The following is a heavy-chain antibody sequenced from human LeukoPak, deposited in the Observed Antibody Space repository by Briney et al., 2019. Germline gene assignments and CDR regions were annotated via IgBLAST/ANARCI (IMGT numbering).Heavy chain of an antibody. CDR2: IYPTNSDT. V-gene: IGHV5-51*01. CDR3: ARPIYYGSGYYFDY. Sequence: GESLKISCKGFGFKFTNYFIGWVRQMPGKGLEWVGIIYPTNSDTRYSPSLQGQVTISADKSISTAYLQWSSLKASDTAMYYCARPIYYGSGYYFDYWGQGTLVTVSS. D-gene: IGHD3-10*01. CDR1: GFKFTNYF. J-gene: IGHJ4*02.